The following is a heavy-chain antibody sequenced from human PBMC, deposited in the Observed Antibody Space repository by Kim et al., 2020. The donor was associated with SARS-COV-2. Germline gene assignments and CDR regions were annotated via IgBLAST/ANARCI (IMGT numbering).Heavy chain of an antibody. D-gene: IGHD3-16*02. CDR3: ARLGAGGAFGGVIVIRGVLNV. Sequence: SETLSLTCTVSGGSISSSSYYWGWIRQPPGKGLEWIGSIYYSGSTYYNPFLKSRVTISVDTSKNQFSLKLSSVTAADTAVYYCARLGAGGAFGGVIVIRGVLNVWGEGTTVTVSS. J-gene: IGHJ6*04. V-gene: IGHV4-39*01. CDR2: IYYSGST. CDR1: GGSISSSSYY.